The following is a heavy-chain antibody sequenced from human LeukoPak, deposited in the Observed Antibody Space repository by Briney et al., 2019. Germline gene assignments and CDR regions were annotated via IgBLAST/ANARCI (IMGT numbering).Heavy chain of an antibody. CDR1: VGSFSGYY. Sequence: PSETLSLTCAVYVGSFSGYYWSWIRQPPWKGLEWIGEINHSGSTNYNPSLKSRVTISVDTSKNQFSLKLSSVTAADTAVYYCAGIQWLVYYYYGMDVWGQGTTVTVSS. D-gene: IGHD6-19*01. J-gene: IGHJ6*02. V-gene: IGHV4-34*01. CDR3: AGIQWLVYYYYGMDV. CDR2: INHSGST.